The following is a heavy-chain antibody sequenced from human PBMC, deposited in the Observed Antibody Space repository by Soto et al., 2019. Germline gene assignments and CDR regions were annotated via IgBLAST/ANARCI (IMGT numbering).Heavy chain of an antibody. CDR3: AKRVAVAGPEDY. CDR2: ISYSGDST. CDR1: GFTFSSYA. V-gene: IGHV3-23*01. J-gene: IGHJ4*02. Sequence: EVQLLESGGGLVQPGGSLRLSCAASGFTFSSYAMSWVRQAPGTGLEWVSAISYSGDSTYYADSVKGRFTISRDNSKNTLYLQMNSLRAEDTAVYYCAKRVAVAGPEDYWGQGTLVTVSS. D-gene: IGHD6-19*01.